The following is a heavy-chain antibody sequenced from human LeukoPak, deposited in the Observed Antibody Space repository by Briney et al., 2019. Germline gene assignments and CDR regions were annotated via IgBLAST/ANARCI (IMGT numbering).Heavy chain of an antibody. D-gene: IGHD3-16*01. Sequence: GGSLRLSCAASGFTFSSYGMHWVRQAPGKGLEWVAVIWYDGSNKYYADSVKGRFTISRDNSKNTLYLQMNSLRAEDTAVYYCARAQGGPEESWFDPWGQGTLVTVSS. J-gene: IGHJ5*02. CDR3: ARAQGGPEESWFDP. CDR1: GFTFSSYG. V-gene: IGHV3-33*08. CDR2: IWYDGSNK.